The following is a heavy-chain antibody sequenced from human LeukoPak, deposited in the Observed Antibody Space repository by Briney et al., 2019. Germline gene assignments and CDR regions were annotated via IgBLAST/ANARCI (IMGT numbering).Heavy chain of an antibody. J-gene: IGHJ4*02. V-gene: IGHV4-34*01. CDR2: INHSGST. Sequence: GSLRLSCAASGFTFSSYAMSWVRQPPGKGLEWIGEINHSGSTNYNPSLKSRVTISVDTSKNQFSLKLSSVTAADTAVYYCARRYGSDWYGSVGYWGQGTLVTVSS. CDR3: ARRYGSDWYGSVGY. CDR1: GFTFSSYA. D-gene: IGHD6-19*01.